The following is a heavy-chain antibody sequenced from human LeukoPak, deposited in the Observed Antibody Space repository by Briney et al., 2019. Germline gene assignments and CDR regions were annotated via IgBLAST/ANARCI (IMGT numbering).Heavy chain of an antibody. CDR1: GGSISSSSYY. Sequence: PSETLSLTCTVSGGSISSSSYYWGWIRQPPGKGLEWIGSIYYSGSTYYNPSLKSRVTISVDTSKNQFSLKLSSVTAADTAVYYCARDLAGDWAFDIWGQGTMVTVSS. J-gene: IGHJ3*02. CDR2: IYYSGST. CDR3: ARDLAGDWAFDI. V-gene: IGHV4-39*07. D-gene: IGHD2-21*01.